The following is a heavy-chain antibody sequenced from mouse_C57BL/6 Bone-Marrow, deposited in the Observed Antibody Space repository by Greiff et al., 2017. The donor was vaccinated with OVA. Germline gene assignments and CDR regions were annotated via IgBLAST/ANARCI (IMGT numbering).Heavy chain of an antibody. D-gene: IGHD4-1*01. CDR2: INPSSGYT. V-gene: IGHV1-4*01. CDR1: GYTFTSYT. CDR3: ARAWDVAY. Sequence: VQLQQSGAELARPGASVKMSCKASGYTFTSYTMHWVKQRPGQGLEWIGYINPSSGYTKYNQKFKDKATLTADKSSSTAYMQLSSLTAEDSAVYYCARAWDVAYWGQGTLVTVSA. J-gene: IGHJ3*01.